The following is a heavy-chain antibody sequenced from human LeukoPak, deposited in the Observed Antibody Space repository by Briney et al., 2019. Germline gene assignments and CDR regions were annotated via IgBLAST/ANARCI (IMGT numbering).Heavy chain of an antibody. V-gene: IGHV3-23*01. CDR1: EFDLTTYA. D-gene: IGHD6-13*01. J-gene: IGHJ5*02. Sequence: PGGSPRLSCAASEFDLTTYAMTWVRQAPARGLEWVSSIRIGGGTYYADSVKGGFTISRDNTENTLHLQMNNLRVEDTARYFCARCMVLSQGWCNWFDPWGQGTLVTVSS. CDR2: IRIGGGT. CDR3: ARCMVLSQGWCNWFDP.